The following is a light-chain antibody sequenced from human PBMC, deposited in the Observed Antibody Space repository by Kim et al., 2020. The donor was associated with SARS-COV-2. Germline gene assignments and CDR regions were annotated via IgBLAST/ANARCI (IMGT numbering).Light chain of an antibody. V-gene: IGKV3-15*01. CDR2: GAS. J-gene: IGKJ2*01. Sequence: VSLGERATLSCTASQSVSNSVAWYQQRPGQAPRLLIFGASTRATGIPARFSGGGSGTEFTLTITSLQSEDFAVYFCQQSNNWPYTFGQGTKVDIK. CDR3: QQSNNWPYT. CDR1: QSVSNS.